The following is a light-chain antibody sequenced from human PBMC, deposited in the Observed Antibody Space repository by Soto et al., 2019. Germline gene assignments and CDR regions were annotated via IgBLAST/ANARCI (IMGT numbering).Light chain of an antibody. CDR2: GAS. CDR1: QSVSSN. J-gene: IGKJ1*01. CDR3: QQYNSCPQRGRT. Sequence: EIVMTQSPATLSVSPGERATLSCRASQSVSSNLAWYQQKPGQAPRLLIYGASTRATGIPARFSGSGSGTQLTLTISRLQSEDFAVYYCQQYNSCPQRGRTFGQGTKVEIK. V-gene: IGKV3-15*01.